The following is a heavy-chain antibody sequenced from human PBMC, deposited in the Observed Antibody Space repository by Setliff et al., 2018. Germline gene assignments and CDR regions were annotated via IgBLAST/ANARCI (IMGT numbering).Heavy chain of an antibody. CDR1: GASIRHTSYF. CDR2: IYITGNP. J-gene: IGHJ4*02. Sequence: ETLSLTCTVSGASIRHTSYFWTWVRQPAGKGLEWIGHIYITGNPGVNPSLESRVAMSIDKSRNQFSLNLQSVTAADTAVYYCARRTEYYNFWSGYYDYWGQGTLVTVSS. CDR3: ARRTEYYNFWSGYYDY. V-gene: IGHV4-4*07. D-gene: IGHD3-3*01.